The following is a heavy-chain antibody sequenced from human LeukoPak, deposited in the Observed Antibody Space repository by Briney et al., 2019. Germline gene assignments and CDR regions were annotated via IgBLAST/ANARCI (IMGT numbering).Heavy chain of an antibody. Sequence: GESLKISCKGSGYSFTSYWIGWVRQMPGKGLEWMGIIYPGDSDTRYSPSFQGQVTISADKSISTAYMELSRLRSDDTAVYYCARKYYYDSSGFDYWGQGTLVTVSS. CDR2: IYPGDSDT. V-gene: IGHV5-51*01. CDR1: GYSFTSYW. CDR3: ARKYYYDSSGFDY. J-gene: IGHJ4*02. D-gene: IGHD3-22*01.